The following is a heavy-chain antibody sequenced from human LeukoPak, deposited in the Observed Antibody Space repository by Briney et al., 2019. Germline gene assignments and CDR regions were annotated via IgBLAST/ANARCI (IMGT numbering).Heavy chain of an antibody. CDR3: ARIYDNSGYYDF. CDR1: GFTFSDYY. D-gene: IGHD3-22*01. V-gene: IGHV3-11*03. CDR2: ISSSSSYT. Sequence: GGSLRLSCAASGFTFSDYYMSWIRQAPGKGLEWVSYISSSSSYTNYADSVKGRFTVSRDNARNALYLQMNSLRAEDTAVYYCARIYDNSGYYDFWGQGTLVTVSS. J-gene: IGHJ4*02.